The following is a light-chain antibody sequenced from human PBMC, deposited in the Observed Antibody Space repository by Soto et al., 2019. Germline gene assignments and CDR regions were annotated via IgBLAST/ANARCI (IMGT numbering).Light chain of an antibody. V-gene: IGKV1-6*01. CDR1: QGIRND. Sequence: AIQMTQSPSSLSASVGDRVTITCRASQGIRNDLGWYQQKPGKAPKLLIYAASSLQSGVPSRFSGSGSGTDFTHNISSLQPEDFATYDCLQDYNYPLTFGGGTKVEIK. CDR3: LQDYNYPLT. J-gene: IGKJ4*01. CDR2: AAS.